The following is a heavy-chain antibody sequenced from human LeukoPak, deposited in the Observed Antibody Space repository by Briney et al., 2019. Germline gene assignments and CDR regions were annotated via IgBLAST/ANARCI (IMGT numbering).Heavy chain of an antibody. CDR1: GFTVSSNY. CDR2: IYSGGST. D-gene: IGHD2-2*01. V-gene: IGHV3-53*05. J-gene: IGHJ4*02. Sequence: GGSLRLSCAASGFTVSSNYMSWVRQAPGKGLEWVSVIYSGGSTYYADSVKGRFTISRDNSENTLSLQMNSLRAEDTAVYYCAKDLGYCSSSTCLSIDYWGQGTLVTVSS. CDR3: AKDLGYCSSSTCLSIDY.